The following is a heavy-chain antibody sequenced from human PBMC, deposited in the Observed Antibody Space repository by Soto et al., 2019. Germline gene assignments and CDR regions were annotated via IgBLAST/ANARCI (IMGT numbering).Heavy chain of an antibody. CDR2: IWYDGSNK. CDR1: GCTFSSSG. J-gene: IGHJ5*02. CDR3: ARGPSVPAKQYNWFDP. V-gene: IGHV3-33*01. Sequence: GGSLRLSCAAAGCTFSSSGMHWVGQAPGKGLEWVAVIWYDGSNKYYADSVKGRFTISRDNSKNTLYLQMSSLRAEDTAVYYCARGPSVPAKQYNWFDPWGQGTLVTVSS. D-gene: IGHD2-2*01.